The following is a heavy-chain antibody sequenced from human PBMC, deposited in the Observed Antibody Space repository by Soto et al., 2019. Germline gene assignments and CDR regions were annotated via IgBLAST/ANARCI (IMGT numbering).Heavy chain of an antibody. D-gene: IGHD6-6*01. CDR3: ARDTAEYSSSRPLDY. CDR1: GGTFSSYA. J-gene: IGHJ4*02. V-gene: IGHV1-69*06. CDR2: IIPIFGTA. Sequence: SVKVSCKASGGTFSSYAISWVRQAPGQGLEWMGGIIPIFGTANYAQKFQGRVTITADKSTSTAYMELSSLRSEDTAVYYCARDTAEYSSSRPLDYWGQGTLVTVSS.